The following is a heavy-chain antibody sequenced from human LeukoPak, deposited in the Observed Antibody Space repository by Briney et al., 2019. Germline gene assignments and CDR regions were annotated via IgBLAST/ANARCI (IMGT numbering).Heavy chain of an antibody. J-gene: IGHJ6*02. CDR2: ISGSGGST. CDR3: AKANHALYYYVMDV. V-gene: IGHV3-23*01. CDR1: GFTFSSYA. D-gene: IGHD2-8*01. Sequence: GGSLRPSCAASGFTFSSYAMSWVRHAPRKGLEWVSAISGSGGSTYYADSVKGRFTISRDNSKNTLYLQMNSLRAEDTAVYYCAKANHALYYYVMDVWGQGTTVTVSS.